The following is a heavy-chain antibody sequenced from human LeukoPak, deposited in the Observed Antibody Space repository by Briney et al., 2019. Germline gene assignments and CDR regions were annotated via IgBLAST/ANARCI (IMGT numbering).Heavy chain of an antibody. Sequence: SETLSLTCTVSGGSISSSSNYWGWIRQPPGKGLEWIGSIYYSGSTYYNPSLKSRVTISVDTSKNQFSLKLSSVTAADTAVYYCARVTSGYYYYMDVWGKGTTVTVSS. CDR2: IYYSGST. D-gene: IGHD6-25*01. V-gene: IGHV4-39*07. CDR1: GGSISSSSNY. J-gene: IGHJ6*03. CDR3: ARVTSGYYYYMDV.